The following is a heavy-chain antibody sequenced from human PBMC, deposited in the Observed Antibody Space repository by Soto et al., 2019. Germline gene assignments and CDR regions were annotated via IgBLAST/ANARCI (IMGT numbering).Heavy chain of an antibody. J-gene: IGHJ5*02. D-gene: IGHD3-3*01. Sequence: EVQVVESGGGLVQPGGSLRLSCAASGFTFSSNSMNWVRQAPGKGLEWISYISSSSSTIYADSVKGRFTISRVNAKNSLYLQMNSLRDEDTGVYYCARVIWGGHGTSDLWGQGTLVTVSS. CDR1: GFTFSSNS. V-gene: IGHV3-48*02. CDR2: ISSSSSTI. CDR3: ARVIWGGHGTSDL.